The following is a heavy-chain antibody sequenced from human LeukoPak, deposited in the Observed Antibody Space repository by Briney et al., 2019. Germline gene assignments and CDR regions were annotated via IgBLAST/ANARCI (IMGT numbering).Heavy chain of an antibody. D-gene: IGHD3/OR15-3a*01. V-gene: IGHV3-7*01. Sequence: GGSLRLSCAVYGFNFSSYWMSWVRQVPGKGLEWVANMKKDGSEKNYVDSVKGRFTISRDNAKNSLYLQMNSLRAEDTAVYYCATLDFLFDYWGQGTLVTVSS. J-gene: IGHJ4*02. CDR3: ATLDFLFDY. CDR2: MKKDGSEK. CDR1: GFNFSSYW.